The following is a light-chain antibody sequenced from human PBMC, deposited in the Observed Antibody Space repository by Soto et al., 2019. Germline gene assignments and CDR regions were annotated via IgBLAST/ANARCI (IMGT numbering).Light chain of an antibody. V-gene: IGLV2-14*01. CDR2: DVS. J-gene: IGLJ2*01. CDR1: SSDVGGYNS. CDR3: SSYTSSSLLV. Sequence: QSALTQPASVSGSPGQSITISCTGTSSDVGGYNSVSWYQQHPGKAPKLMIYDVSHRPPGVSDRFSGSKSGNTAALTISGLQAEDEADYYCSSYTSSSLLVFGGGTKLTVL.